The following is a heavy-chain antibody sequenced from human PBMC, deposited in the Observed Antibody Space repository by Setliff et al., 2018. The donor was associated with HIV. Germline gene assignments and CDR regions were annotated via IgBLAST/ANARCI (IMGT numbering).Heavy chain of an antibody. Sequence: PSETLSLTCGVSGYSMSSGYYWGWIRQPPGKGLEWIGCISHSGNTNFNPSLNSRVTISLDTSKNQFSLRLTSLTAADTAMYYCARHRKDDYFLTAYFDSLGQGALVTVSS. J-gene: IGHJ4*02. D-gene: IGHD4-17*01. CDR3: ARHRKDDYFLTAYFDS. CDR1: GYSMSSGYY. V-gene: IGHV4-38-2*01. CDR2: ISHSGNT.